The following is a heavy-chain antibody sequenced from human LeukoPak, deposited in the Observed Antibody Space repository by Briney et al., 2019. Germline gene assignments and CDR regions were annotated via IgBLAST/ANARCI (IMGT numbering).Heavy chain of an antibody. CDR2: INPSGGST. Sequence: ASVKVSCKASGYTFTSYYMHWVRQAPGQGLEWMGIINPSGGSTSYAQKFQGRVTMTRDMSTSTVYMELSSLRSEDTAVYYCARSDRGLRFLEWLYGWFDPWGQGTLVTVSS. CDR1: GYTFTSYY. V-gene: IGHV1-46*01. D-gene: IGHD3-3*01. J-gene: IGHJ5*02. CDR3: ARSDRGLRFLEWLYGWFDP.